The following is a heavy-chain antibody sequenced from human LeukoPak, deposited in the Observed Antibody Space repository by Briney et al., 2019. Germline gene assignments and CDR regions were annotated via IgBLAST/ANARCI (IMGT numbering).Heavy chain of an antibody. CDR2: IYPGDSDT. V-gene: IGHV5-51*01. Sequence: GESLKISCKGSGFSFTNYWIGWVRQVPGKGLEWMGIIYPGDSDTRYSPSFQGRVTISADKFLTTAYLQWSSLEASDSAMYYCARRDSGFEFFDYWGQGTLVTVS. CDR3: ARRDSGFEFFDY. D-gene: IGHD5-12*01. CDR1: GFSFTNYW. J-gene: IGHJ4*02.